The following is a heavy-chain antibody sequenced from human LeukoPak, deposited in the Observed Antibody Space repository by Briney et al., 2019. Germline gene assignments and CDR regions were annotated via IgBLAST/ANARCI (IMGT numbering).Heavy chain of an antibody. Sequence: GGSLRLSCAASGFTFSSYGMSWVRQAPGKGLEWVSAISGSGGSTYYADSVKGRFTISRDNSKNTLYLHINSLRSDDTTVYYCARSRRYQLLVKLSDLFDYWGQGTLVTVSS. V-gene: IGHV3-23*01. CDR2: ISGSGGST. CDR3: ARSRRYQLLVKLSDLFDY. D-gene: IGHD2-2*01. CDR1: GFTFSSYG. J-gene: IGHJ4*02.